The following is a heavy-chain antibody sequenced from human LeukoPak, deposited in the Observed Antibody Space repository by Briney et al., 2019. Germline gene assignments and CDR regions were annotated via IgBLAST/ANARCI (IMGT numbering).Heavy chain of an antibody. CDR2: ISGSGDRT. V-gene: IGHV3-23*01. CDR1: GFTFNNHG. J-gene: IGHJ4*02. D-gene: IGHD2-8*02. Sequence: GGSLRLSCAASGFTFNNHGMNWVRQAPGKGLEWVSGISGSGDRTYYADSVRGRFTISRDNSKSTLSLQMNSLRAEDTAIYYCATYRQVLLPFESWGQGTLVTVSS. CDR3: ATYRQVLLPFES.